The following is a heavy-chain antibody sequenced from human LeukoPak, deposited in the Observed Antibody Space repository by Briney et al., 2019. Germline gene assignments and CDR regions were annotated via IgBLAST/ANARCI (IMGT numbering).Heavy chain of an antibody. CDR2: MNPNSGNT. Sequence: ASVKVSCKASGYTFTSYDINWVRQATGQGLEWMGWMNPNSGNTNYAQKLQGRVTMTTDTSTSTAYMELRSLRSDDTAVYYCAILSGLPFDYWGQGTLVTVSS. CDR3: AILSGLPFDY. V-gene: IGHV1-18*01. D-gene: IGHD5-12*01. J-gene: IGHJ4*02. CDR1: GYTFTSYD.